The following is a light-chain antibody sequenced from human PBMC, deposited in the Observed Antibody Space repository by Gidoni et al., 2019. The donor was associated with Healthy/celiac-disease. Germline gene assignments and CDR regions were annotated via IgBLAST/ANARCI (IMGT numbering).Light chain of an antibody. CDR1: QSISNW. Sequence: DIQMTQSPSTLSASVGDRVTITCRASQSISNWLAWYQQKPGKAPKFLIYDASSLESGVPSRFSGSVSGTEFTLTISSLQPDDFATYYCQQYNSYPYTFGQGTKLEIK. V-gene: IGKV1-5*01. J-gene: IGKJ2*01. CDR2: DAS. CDR3: QQYNSYPYT.